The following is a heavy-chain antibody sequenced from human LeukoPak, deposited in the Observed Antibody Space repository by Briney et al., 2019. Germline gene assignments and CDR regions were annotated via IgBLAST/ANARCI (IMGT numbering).Heavy chain of an antibody. CDR1: GFTFSSYA. CDR3: AKDRGSSGYPDAFDI. V-gene: IGHV3-23*01. Sequence: GGSPRLSCATYGFTFSSYAMNWVRQAPGKGLEWVSGISASGGSSHYADSVKGRFTISRDNSKNTLFLQMNSLRAEDSAVYFCAKDRGSSGYPDAFDIWGQGTMVTVSS. J-gene: IGHJ3*02. D-gene: IGHD3-22*01. CDR2: ISASGGSS.